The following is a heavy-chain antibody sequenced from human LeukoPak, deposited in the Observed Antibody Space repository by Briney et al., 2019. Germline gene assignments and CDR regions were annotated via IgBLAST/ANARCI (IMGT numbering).Heavy chain of an antibody. J-gene: IGHJ4*02. CDR2: INPSSGGT. CDR3: ACTYSSGWYYFDY. CDR1: GYTFTGYY. Sequence: ASVKVSCKASGYTFTGYYMHWVRQAPGQGLEWMGWINPSSGGTNYAQKFQGRVTMTRDTSISTAYMELSRLRSDDTAVYYCACTYSSGWYYFDYWGQGTLVTVSS. D-gene: IGHD6-19*01. V-gene: IGHV1-2*02.